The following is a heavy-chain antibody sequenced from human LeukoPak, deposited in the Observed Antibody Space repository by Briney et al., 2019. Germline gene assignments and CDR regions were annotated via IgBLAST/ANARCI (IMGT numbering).Heavy chain of an antibody. V-gene: IGHV3-48*03. CDR3: XRVGSSGWYS. Sequence: GGSLRLSCAASGXXFSXYEXXWVXXAPXXGLEWVSYISSSGSTXYYADSVKGRFTXSRDNAKNSLYLQMNSLRAEDTAVXYCXRVGSSGWYSWGQGTLVTVSS. CDR1: GXXFSXYE. D-gene: IGHD6-19*01. J-gene: IGHJ5*02. CDR2: ISSSGSTX.